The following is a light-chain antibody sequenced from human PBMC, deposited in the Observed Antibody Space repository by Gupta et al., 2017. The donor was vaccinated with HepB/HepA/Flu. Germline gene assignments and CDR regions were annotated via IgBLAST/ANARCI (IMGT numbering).Light chain of an antibody. CDR2: DVS. CDR1: SSDVGGYDY. Sequence: QSALTQPASVSGSPGQSITISCTGTSSDVGGYDYVSWYQQHPGKAPKLIIYDVSSRPSGVSNRFSGSKSGNTASLTISGLQAEDEADYYCSSYASTNTVVFGGGTKMTVL. V-gene: IGLV2-14*03. J-gene: IGLJ2*01. CDR3: SSYASTNTVV.